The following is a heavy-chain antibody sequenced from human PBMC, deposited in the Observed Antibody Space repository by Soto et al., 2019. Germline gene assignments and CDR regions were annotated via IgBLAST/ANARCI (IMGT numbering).Heavy chain of an antibody. Sequence: QVQLQESGPGLVKPSQTLTLTCTVSGGSISSGSFYWSWIRQHPGKGLEWIGHISDRGSSYYNPSTESRVTVSVDKSKNPVSLELSAVTAADTAVYFCARTTFYDIFTAYYSLFDYWGQGTLVSVSS. CDR1: GGSISSGSFY. CDR3: ARTTFYDIFTAYYSLFDY. D-gene: IGHD3-9*01. J-gene: IGHJ4*02. CDR2: ISDRGSS. V-gene: IGHV4-31*03.